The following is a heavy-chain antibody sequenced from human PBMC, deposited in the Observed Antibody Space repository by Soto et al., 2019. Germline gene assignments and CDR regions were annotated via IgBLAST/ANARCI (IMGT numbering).Heavy chain of an antibody. Sequence: EVQLVESGGGLVKPGGSLRLSCAASGFTFNNAWMSWVRQAPGKGLEWVGRIKSNTDGGTTDYAAPVKGRFTISRDDSENTLFLQMNSLKTEDTAVYYCTTGDSKVVPAANPWGQGTLVTVSS. CDR1: GFTFNNAW. CDR3: TTGDSKVVPAANP. D-gene: IGHD2-2*01. J-gene: IGHJ5*02. CDR2: IKSNTDGGTT. V-gene: IGHV3-15*01.